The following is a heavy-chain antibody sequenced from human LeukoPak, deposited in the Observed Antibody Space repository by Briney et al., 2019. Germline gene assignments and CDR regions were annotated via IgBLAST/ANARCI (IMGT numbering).Heavy chain of an antibody. V-gene: IGHV1-2*02. D-gene: IGHD4-11*01. CDR1: GYTFTGYY. Sequence: GASVKVSCKTSGYTFTGYYLHWVRQAPGQRLEWMGWINPNSGATNYAQKFQGRVTMTRDTSITTAYMELSRLRSDDTAVYYCARAHMTTVTLGDYWGQGTLVTVSS. CDR2: INPNSGAT. CDR3: ARAHMTTVTLGDY. J-gene: IGHJ4*02.